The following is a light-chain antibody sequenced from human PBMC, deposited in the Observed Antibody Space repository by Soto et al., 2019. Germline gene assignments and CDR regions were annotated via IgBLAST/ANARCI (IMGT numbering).Light chain of an antibody. CDR1: QSVTTY. V-gene: IGKV1-39*01. Sequence: DIQLTQSPSSLSASVGDRVTITCRASQSVTTYLNWYQQKPGKAPKLLISAASSLRDGVPSRFSGSDSGTVFTLTINSLHPEDFATYYCQQSFSDPPLSFGGGTRVEVK. CDR2: AAS. CDR3: QQSFSDPPLS. J-gene: IGKJ4*01.